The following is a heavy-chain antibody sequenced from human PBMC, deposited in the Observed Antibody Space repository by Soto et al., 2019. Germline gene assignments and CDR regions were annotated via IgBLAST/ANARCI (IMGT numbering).Heavy chain of an antibody. V-gene: IGHV1-2*02. D-gene: IGHD6-19*01. CDR2: INLNDGGT. Sequence: ASVKVSCKASEYSFGDYYLHWLRQAPGQGLEWMGWINLNDGGTNYARKFQGRVTMTSDKSITTVYMELSSLRSDDTAVYYCVRDAPSQQSLLARCGQGTLVPGSS. J-gene: IGHJ1*01. CDR3: VRDAPSQQSLLAR. CDR1: EYSFGDYY.